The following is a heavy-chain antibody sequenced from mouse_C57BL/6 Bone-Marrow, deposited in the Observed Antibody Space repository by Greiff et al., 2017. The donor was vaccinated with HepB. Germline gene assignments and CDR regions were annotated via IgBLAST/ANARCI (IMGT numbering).Heavy chain of an antibody. V-gene: IGHV5-4*01. D-gene: IGHD2-5*01. J-gene: IGHJ1*03. CDR3: AREEPTIVTTWYFDV. CDR1: GFTFSSYA. CDR2: ISDGGSYT. Sequence: EVQGVESGGGLVKPGGSLKLSCAASGFTFSSYAMSWVRQTPEKRLEWVATISDGGSYTYYPDNVKGRFTISRDNAKNNLSLQMSHLKSERTAMYYSAREEPTIVTTWYFDVWGTGTTVTVSS.